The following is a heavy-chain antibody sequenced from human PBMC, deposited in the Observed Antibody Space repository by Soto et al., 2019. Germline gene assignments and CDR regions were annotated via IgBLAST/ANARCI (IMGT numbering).Heavy chain of an antibody. CDR2: IYYSGST. CDR1: GGSISSYY. CDR3: ARDLVGYYGMDV. Sequence: PSETLSLTCTVSGGSISSYYWSWIRQPPGKGLEWIGYIYYSGSTNYNPSLKSRVTISVDTSKNQFSLKLSSVTAADTAVYYCARDLVGYYGMDVWGQGTTVTVS. D-gene: IGHD1-26*01. J-gene: IGHJ6*02. V-gene: IGHV4-59*01.